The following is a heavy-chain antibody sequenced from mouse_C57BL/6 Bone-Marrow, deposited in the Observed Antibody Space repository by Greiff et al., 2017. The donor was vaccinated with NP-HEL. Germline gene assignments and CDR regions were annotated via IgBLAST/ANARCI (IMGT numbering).Heavy chain of an antibody. CDR3: ARDRGTGSGIFIDY. Sequence: VQLQESGAELARPGASVKLSCKASGYTFTSYGISWVKQRTGQGLEWIGEIYPRSGNTYYNEKFKGKATLTADKSSSTAYMELRSLTSEDSAVYFCARDRGTGSGIFIDYWGQGTTLTVSS. V-gene: IGHV1-81*01. J-gene: IGHJ2*01. D-gene: IGHD2-14*01. CDR2: IYPRSGNT. CDR1: GYTFTSYG.